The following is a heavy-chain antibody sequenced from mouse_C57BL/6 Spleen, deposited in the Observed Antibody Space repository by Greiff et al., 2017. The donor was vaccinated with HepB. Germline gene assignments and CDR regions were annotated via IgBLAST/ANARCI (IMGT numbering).Heavy chain of an antibody. V-gene: IGHV5-4*01. J-gene: IGHJ2*01. Sequence: EVQVVESGGGLVKPGGSLKLSCAASGFTFSSYAMSWVRQTPEKRLEWVATISDGGSYTYYPDNVKGRFTISRDNAKNNLYLQMSHLKSEDTAMYYCARDEGKNWFDYWGQGTTLTVSS. D-gene: IGHD4-1*01. CDR2: ISDGGSYT. CDR1: GFTFSSYA. CDR3: ARDEGKNWFDY.